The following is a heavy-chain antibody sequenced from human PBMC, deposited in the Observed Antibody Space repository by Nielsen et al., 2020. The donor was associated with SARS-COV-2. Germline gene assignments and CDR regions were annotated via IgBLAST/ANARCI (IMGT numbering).Heavy chain of an antibody. V-gene: IGHV3-7*01. CDR3: ARDIRGSGEAGPFYY. D-gene: IGHD6-19*01. CDR2: IAPDGRDK. CDR1: GFTFSVSW. Sequence: GESLKISCTASGFTFSVSWMSWVRQAPGKGLEWVANIAPDGRDKYYVDAVKGRFTISRDNAKNSLYLQMNSLRDDDTAVYSCARDIRGSGEAGPFYYWGQVTLVTVSS. J-gene: IGHJ4*02.